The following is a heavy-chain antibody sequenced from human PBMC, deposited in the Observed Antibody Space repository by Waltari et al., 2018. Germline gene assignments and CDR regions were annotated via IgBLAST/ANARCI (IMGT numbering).Heavy chain of an antibody. CDR3: VRDEEGYKSVPFDY. CDR2: IYYSGST. Sequence: QLQLQESGPGLVKPSETLSLTCTVSGGSIRSSSYYWGWIRQPPGKGLEWIGSIYYSGSTYYNPSLKSGVTTSVDTSKNQFSRKLSSVAAADTAVYYGVRDEEGYKSVPFDYWGQGTLVTVSS. V-gene: IGHV4-39*07. D-gene: IGHD5-12*01. CDR1: GGSIRSSSYY. J-gene: IGHJ4*02.